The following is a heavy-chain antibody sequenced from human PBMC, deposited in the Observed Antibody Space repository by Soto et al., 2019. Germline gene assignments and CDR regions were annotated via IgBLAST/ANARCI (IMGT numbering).Heavy chain of an antibody. V-gene: IGHV1-69*13. Sequence: ASVKVSCKASGGTFSSYAISWVRQAPGQGLEWMGGIIPIFGTANYAQKFQGRVTITADESTSTAYMELSSLRSEDTAVYYCARDHGIGPTRAAPPEQAYGMDVWGQGTTVTAP. D-gene: IGHD6-6*01. CDR3: ARDHGIGPTRAAPPEQAYGMDV. CDR2: IIPIFGTA. CDR1: GGTFSSYA. J-gene: IGHJ6*02.